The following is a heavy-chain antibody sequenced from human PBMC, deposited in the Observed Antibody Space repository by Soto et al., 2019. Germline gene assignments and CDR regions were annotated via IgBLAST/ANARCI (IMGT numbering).Heavy chain of an antibody. V-gene: IGHV1-3*01. CDR3: ARDYDSSGSFDY. CDR1: GYTFTIYT. D-gene: IGHD3-22*01. CDR2: INAGNGNT. Sequence: QVQLVQSGAEVKKPGASVKVSCKASGYTFTIYTIHWVRQAPGQRLEWMGWINAGNGNTEYSQKFQGRVTITRDTSATTAYMELSSLRPEDTAVYYCARDYDSSGSFDYWGQGTLVTVSS. J-gene: IGHJ4*02.